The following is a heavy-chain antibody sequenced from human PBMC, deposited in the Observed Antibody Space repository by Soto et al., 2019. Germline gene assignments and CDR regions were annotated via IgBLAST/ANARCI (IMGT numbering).Heavy chain of an antibody. Sequence: QLVESGGGVVQPGRSLRLSCVVSGVTFSRYGMNWVRQAPGKGLEWVAVIWSDGSSKYYADSVKGRFTISRDNSKHTLYLQMNSLRAEDTAVYYCARPGYYGSGSYSEYLQHWGQGTLVTVSS. CDR3: ARPGYYGSGSYSEYLQH. CDR2: IWSDGSSK. V-gene: IGHV3-33*01. D-gene: IGHD3-10*01. CDR1: GVTFSRYG. J-gene: IGHJ1*01.